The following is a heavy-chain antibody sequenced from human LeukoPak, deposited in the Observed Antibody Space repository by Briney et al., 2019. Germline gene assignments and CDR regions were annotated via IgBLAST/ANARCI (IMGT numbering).Heavy chain of an antibody. J-gene: IGHJ6*02. CDR3: ARLIAAAGTRYYYGMDV. V-gene: IGHV3-21*01. Sequence: GGSLRLSCAASGFTFSSYSMNWVRQAPGKGLEWVSSISSSSYIYYADSVKGRFTISRDNAKNSLYLQMNSLRAVDTAVYYCARLIAAAGTRYYYGMDVWGQGTTVTVSS. CDR2: ISSSSYI. D-gene: IGHD6-13*01. CDR1: GFTFSSYS.